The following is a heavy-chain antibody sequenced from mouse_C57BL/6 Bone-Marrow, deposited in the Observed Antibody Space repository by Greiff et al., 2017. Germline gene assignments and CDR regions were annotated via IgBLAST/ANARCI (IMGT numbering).Heavy chain of an antibody. J-gene: IGHJ4*01. CDR2: IYPGSGST. CDR3: ARWTAFYAMYY. CDR1: GYNFTSYW. V-gene: IGHV1-55*01. D-gene: IGHD3-3*01. Sequence: QVQLQQPGAELVKPGASVKMSCKASGYNFTSYWITWVKQRPGQGLEWIGEIYPGSGSTKYTEKFKSKATLTVDTSSSTAYMQLSSLTSEDSAVYYCARWTAFYAMYYWGQGTSVTVSS.